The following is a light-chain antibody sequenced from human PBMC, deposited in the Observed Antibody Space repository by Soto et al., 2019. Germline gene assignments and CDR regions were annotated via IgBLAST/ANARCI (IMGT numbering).Light chain of an antibody. CDR1: QYINTR. Sequence: EIVLTQSPATLSSFPGDRVTLSCRASQYINTRLAWYQHRPGQAPRLLIYQTSIRAAGIPARFIASGSGTDFTLTISDVQPEDFALDYCHQRQSWPRTFGQGTKVDI. J-gene: IGKJ1*01. CDR3: HQRQSWPRT. CDR2: QTS. V-gene: IGKV3-11*01.